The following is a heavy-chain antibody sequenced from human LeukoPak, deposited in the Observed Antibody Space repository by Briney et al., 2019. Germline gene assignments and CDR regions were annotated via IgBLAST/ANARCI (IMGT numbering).Heavy chain of an antibody. CDR2: IYHSGTT. CDR3: ARFGSTSGRGFDP. Sequence: PSETLPLTCAVSGYSISSAYYWGWIRQPPGKGLEWIGTIYHSGTTYFNPSLKSRVTILLDTSKNQFSLKLTSVTAADTAVYYCARFGSTSGRGFDPWGQGTLVTVSS. D-gene: IGHD2-2*01. CDR1: GYSISSAYY. V-gene: IGHV4-38-2*01. J-gene: IGHJ5*02.